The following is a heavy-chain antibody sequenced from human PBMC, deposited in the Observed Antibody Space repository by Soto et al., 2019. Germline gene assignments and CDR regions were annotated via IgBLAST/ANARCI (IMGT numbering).Heavy chain of an antibody. Sequence: QVQLQESGPGLVKPSQTLSLACTVSGGSVGSGEYYYSWIRQPPGKGLEWIGYIYDSGITKYTPSVKGRVTMSLDRSNNQVSLKLSSVTAADTAVYFCARDVAHGYTENVWGQGTMVTVSS. CDR3: ARDVAHGYTENV. D-gene: IGHD5-18*01. V-gene: IGHV4-30-4*01. J-gene: IGHJ3*01. CDR1: GGSVGSGEYY. CDR2: IYDSGIT.